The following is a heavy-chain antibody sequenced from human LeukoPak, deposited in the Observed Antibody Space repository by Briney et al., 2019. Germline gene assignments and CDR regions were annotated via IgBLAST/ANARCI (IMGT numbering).Heavy chain of an antibody. V-gene: IGHV3-66*02. CDR3: ARYLFGSSSYYFDY. J-gene: IGHJ4*02. CDR1: GFTVSSNY. CDR2: IYSGGST. Sequence: GGSLRLSCAASGFTVSSNYMSWVRQAPGKGLEWVSVIYSGGSTYYADSVKGRFTISRDNSKNTLYLQMSSLRAEDTAVYYCARYLFGSSSYYFDYWGQGTLVTVSS. D-gene: IGHD6-6*01.